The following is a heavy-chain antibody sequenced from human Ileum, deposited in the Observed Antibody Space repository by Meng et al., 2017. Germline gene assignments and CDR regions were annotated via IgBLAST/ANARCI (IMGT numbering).Heavy chain of an antibody. CDR3: ARDHWGSLDY. CDR1: GASVTTSPHK. J-gene: IGHJ4*02. Sequence: QVRLPESGPGPVRPSGTLSLIFTVSGASVTTSPHKWGWILQPPGKGLEWIGYASTNYNPSLKSRLTISLDTSKNQVPLKLTSVTAADTAVYYCARDHWGSLDYWGQGILVTVSS. D-gene: IGHD7-27*01. CDR2: AST. V-gene: IGHV4-61*01.